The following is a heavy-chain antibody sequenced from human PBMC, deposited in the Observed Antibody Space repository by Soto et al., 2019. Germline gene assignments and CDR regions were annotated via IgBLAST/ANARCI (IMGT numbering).Heavy chain of an antibody. J-gene: IGHJ4*02. Sequence: KPSETLSLTCAVYGASLSGYSWSWIRQPPGKGLEWIGEINGSGNTNYNPSLKSRVTISEGSSRNQISLTLTSVTAADTAVYYCVGLCRGTSCTDFWGQGTLVTVSS. CDR1: GASLSGYS. V-gene: IGHV4-34*01. D-gene: IGHD2-2*01. CDR3: VGLCRGTSCTDF. CDR2: INGSGNT.